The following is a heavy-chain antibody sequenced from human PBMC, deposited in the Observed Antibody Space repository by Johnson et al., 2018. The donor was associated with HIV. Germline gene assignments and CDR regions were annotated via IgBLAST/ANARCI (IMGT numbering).Heavy chain of an antibody. D-gene: IGHD7-27*01. CDR1: GFTFSSYA. CDR3: ARESRLGPLAHAFDI. Sequence: VQLVESGGGVVQPGRSLRLSCAASGFTFSSYAMHWVRQAPGKWLEWVAVISYDGSNKYYADSVKGRFTISRDNSKNTLYLQMNSLRAEDTAVYYCARESRLGPLAHAFDIWGQGKMVTVSS. V-gene: IGHV3-30-3*01. J-gene: IGHJ3*02. CDR2: ISYDGSNK.